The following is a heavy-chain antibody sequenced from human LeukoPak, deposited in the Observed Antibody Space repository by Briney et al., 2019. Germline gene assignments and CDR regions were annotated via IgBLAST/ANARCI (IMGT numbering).Heavy chain of an antibody. V-gene: IGHV4-61*02. Sequence: LSLPCSVCGGSISSAGFHLSWTRPPAGEGLEWVGRISLSGRTNHNPSLKSRVPISVDTPKHQFSLKLSSVTAADTAVYYCAGDFWSGYYFRDWGQGTLVTVSS. CDR2: ISLSGRT. CDR1: GGSISSAGFH. J-gene: IGHJ4*02. CDR3: AGDFWSGYYFRD. D-gene: IGHD3-3*01.